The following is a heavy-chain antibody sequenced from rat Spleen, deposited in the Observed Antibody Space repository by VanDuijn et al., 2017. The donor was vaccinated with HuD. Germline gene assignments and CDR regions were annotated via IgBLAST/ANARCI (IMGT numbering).Heavy chain of an antibody. J-gene: IGHJ2*01. Sequence: EVQLVESGAGLVQPGRSMNLSCAASGFTFSNFYMAWVRQAPAKGLEWVATTSYEGGRTYYRDSVKGRFTISRNNAKSTLYLQMDSLRSEDTATYYCTTGDYGYNGPYYFDYWGQGVMVTVSS. CDR2: TSYEGGRT. V-gene: IGHV5-20*01. CDR3: TTGDYGYNGPYYFDY. D-gene: IGHD1-9*01. CDR1: GFTFSNFY.